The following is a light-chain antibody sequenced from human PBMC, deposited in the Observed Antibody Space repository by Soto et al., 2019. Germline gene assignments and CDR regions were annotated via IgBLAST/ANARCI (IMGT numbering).Light chain of an antibody. CDR1: DIARKT. CDR2: DDD. Sequence: SYELTQPRSVSVAPGQTARITCGGNDIARKTVHWYQQKPGQAPVLVVYDDDERPSGIPERFSGSNSGNTATLTISRVEAGDEADYYCQVWDISSDHHVFGTGTKLTVL. CDR3: QVWDISSDHHV. J-gene: IGLJ1*01. V-gene: IGLV3-21*02.